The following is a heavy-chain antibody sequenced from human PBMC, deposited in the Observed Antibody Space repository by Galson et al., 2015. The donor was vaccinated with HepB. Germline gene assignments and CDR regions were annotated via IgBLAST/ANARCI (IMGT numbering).Heavy chain of an antibody. D-gene: IGHD1-14*01. CDR3: AKDRDHAAVSTYFDS. Sequence: SLRLSCAASGITFSSYAMSWVRQAPGKGLEWVSGISGSGGSTYYADSVKGRFTISRDNSKNTLYLQMNSLRAEDTAVYYCAKDRDHAAVSTYFDSCGQGTLVTVSS. V-gene: IGHV3-23*01. CDR1: GITFSSYA. CDR2: ISGSGGST. J-gene: IGHJ4*02.